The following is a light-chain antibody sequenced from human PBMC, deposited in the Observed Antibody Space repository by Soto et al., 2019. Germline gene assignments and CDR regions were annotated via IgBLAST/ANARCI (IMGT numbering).Light chain of an antibody. J-gene: IGKJ2*01. Sequence: DIQMTQSPSTLSTSVGDRVTITCRASQSISGWLAWHQQKSGKAPKVLIYDASNLQSGVPSRFSGSGSGTEFTLTISSLQPEDFATYYCQQYDTYPYTFGQGTKVDIK. CDR2: DAS. V-gene: IGKV1-5*01. CDR3: QQYDTYPYT. CDR1: QSISGW.